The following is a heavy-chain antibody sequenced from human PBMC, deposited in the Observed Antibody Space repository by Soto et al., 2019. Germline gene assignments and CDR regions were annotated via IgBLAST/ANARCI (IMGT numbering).Heavy chain of an antibody. V-gene: IGHV3-33*01. J-gene: IGHJ4*02. CDR1: GFTFSSYG. CDR3: ARDTSYSSSWYNEDKALYYFDY. CDR2: IWYDGSNK. Sequence: GGSLRLSCAASGFTFSSYGMHWVRQAPGKGLEWVAVIWYDGSNKYYADSVKGRFTISRDNSKNTLYLQMNSLRAEDTAVYYCARDTSYSSSWYNEDKALYYFDYWGQGTLVTV. D-gene: IGHD6-13*01.